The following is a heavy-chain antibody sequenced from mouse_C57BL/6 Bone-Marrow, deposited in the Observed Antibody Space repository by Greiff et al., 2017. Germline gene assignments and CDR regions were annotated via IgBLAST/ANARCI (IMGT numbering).Heavy chain of an antibody. J-gene: IGHJ4*01. CDR1: GYTFTDHT. D-gene: IGHD2-3*01. CDR2: LYPSDGST. Sequence: QVQLQQPAAELVNPGASVKISCKVSGYTFTDHTIHWMKQRPEQGLEWIGYLYPSDGSTKYNEKFKGKATLTADKSSSTAYMQLNSLTSEDSAVYFCATGDDGYYLYAMDYWGQGTSVTVSS. CDR3: ATGDDGYYLYAMDY. V-gene: IGHV1-78*01.